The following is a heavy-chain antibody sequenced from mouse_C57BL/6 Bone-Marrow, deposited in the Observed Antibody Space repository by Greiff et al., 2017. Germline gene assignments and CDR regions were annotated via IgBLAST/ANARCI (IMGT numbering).Heavy chain of an antibody. CDR2: IRLKSVNYST. Sequence: EVMLVESGGGLVQPGGSMKLSCVASGFTFSNYWMNWVRQSPEQGLEWVAQIRLKSVNYSTHYAESVKGRFTISRDVSKSSVYLQMSNLRAGDTGIYYCTGFAYWGQGTLVTVSA. V-gene: IGHV6-3*01. CDR3: TGFAY. J-gene: IGHJ3*01. CDR1: GFTFSNYW.